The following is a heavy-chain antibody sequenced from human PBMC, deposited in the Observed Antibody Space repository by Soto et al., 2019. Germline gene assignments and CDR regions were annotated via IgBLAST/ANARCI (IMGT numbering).Heavy chain of an antibody. Sequence: QVQLVQSGAVMKNPGASVKVSCKASGYTFTSYGISWVRQAPGQGLEWMGWISGFNDDTNHAQKLQGRVTMTKDTSTSTAYMELRSLKSDDTAVYYCARSGSYYPARNWFGPWGQGTLVTVSS. CDR1: GYTFTSYG. CDR3: ARSGSYYPARNWFGP. D-gene: IGHD3-10*01. CDR2: ISGFNDDT. V-gene: IGHV1-18*01. J-gene: IGHJ5*02.